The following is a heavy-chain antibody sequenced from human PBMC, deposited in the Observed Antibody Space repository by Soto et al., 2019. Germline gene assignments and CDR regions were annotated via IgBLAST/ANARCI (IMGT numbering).Heavy chain of an antibody. D-gene: IGHD6-13*01. CDR1: GGTFSRHA. V-gene: IGHV1-69*19. CDR3: ARASIHGSSWYFWFDP. Sequence: QVQLVQSGAELRKPGSSVKVSCKSSGGTFSRHAINWVRQAPGQGLEWMGGIIPLFGTTNYAQKFKGRLMITADESTNTSYMELSSLKSEDAAVYYCARASIHGSSWYFWFDPWGQGTLVTVSS. J-gene: IGHJ5*02. CDR2: IIPLFGTT.